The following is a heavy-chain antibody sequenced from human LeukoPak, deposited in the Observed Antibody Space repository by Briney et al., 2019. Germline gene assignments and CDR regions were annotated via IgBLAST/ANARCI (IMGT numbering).Heavy chain of an antibody. J-gene: IGHJ4*02. CDR2: INHSGST. V-gene: IGHV4-34*01. Sequence: SETLSLTCAVYGGSFSGYYWSWIRQPPGKGLEWIGEINHSGSTNYNPSLKSRVTISVDTSKNQFSLKLSSVTAADTAVYYCARKRITIFGVVINGFDYWGQGTLVTVPS. CDR3: ARKRITIFGVVINGFDY. CDR1: GGSFSGYY. D-gene: IGHD3-3*01.